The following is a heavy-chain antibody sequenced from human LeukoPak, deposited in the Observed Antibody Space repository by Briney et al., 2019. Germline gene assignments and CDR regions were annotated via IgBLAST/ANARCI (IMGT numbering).Heavy chain of an antibody. V-gene: IGHV3-7*04. CDR3: ARTSKFDY. Sequence: GGSLRLSCVVSGFTFSNYWMRWVRQAPGKGLEWVANIKEDGSEKHYVDSVKGRFTISRDNAKNSLSLQMNSLRAEDTAVYYCARTSKFDYWGQGTLVTVSS. CDR1: GFTFSNYW. J-gene: IGHJ4*02. CDR2: IKEDGSEK.